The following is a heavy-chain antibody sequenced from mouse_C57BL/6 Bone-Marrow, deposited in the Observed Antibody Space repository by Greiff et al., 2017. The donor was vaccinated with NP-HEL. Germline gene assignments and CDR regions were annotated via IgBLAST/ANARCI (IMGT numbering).Heavy chain of an antibody. J-gene: IGHJ4*01. V-gene: IGHV1-5*01. CDR2: IYPGNSDT. CDR3: TRGTTVVPYAMDY. Sequence: EVKLVESGTVLARPGASVKMSCKTSGYTFTSYWMHWVKQRPGQGLEWIGAIYPGNSDTSYNQKFKGKAKLTAVTSASTAYMELSSLTNEDSAVYYCTRGTTVVPYAMDYWGQGTSVTVSS. CDR1: GYTFTSYW. D-gene: IGHD1-1*01.